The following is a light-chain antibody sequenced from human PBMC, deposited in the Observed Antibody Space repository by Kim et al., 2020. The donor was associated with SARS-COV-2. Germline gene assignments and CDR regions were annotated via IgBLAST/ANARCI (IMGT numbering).Light chain of an antibody. CDR3: QAWDTGIRV. CDR1: SGISSDV. CDR2: ITNDGSH. V-gene: IGLV4-69*01. J-gene: IGLJ3*02. Sequence: ASVKLSCTLGSGISSDVIAWHQQQPDKGPRYLMRITNDGSHNKGDGTPDRYAGSSSGAERYLTISSLQSEDEANYYCQAWDTGIRVFGGGTQLTVL.